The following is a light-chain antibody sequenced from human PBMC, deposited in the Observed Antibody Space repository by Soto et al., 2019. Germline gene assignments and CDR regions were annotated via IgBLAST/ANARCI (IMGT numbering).Light chain of an antibody. Sequence: EIVLTQSPATLSLSPGERATLSCRASQSVGSYLVWYQQKPGQAPRLLIYDAYNRATGIPARFSGSGSGTDFTLTITSLEPEDFAVYYCQQRSKWPPPFGQGTRLEMK. CDR1: QSVGSY. CDR3: QQRSKWPPP. V-gene: IGKV3-11*01. J-gene: IGKJ5*01. CDR2: DAY.